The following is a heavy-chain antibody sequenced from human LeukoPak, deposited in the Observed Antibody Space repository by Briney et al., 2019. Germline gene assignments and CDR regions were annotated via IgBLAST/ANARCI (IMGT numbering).Heavy chain of an antibody. D-gene: IGHD1-7*01. CDR2: INHSGST. J-gene: IGHJ4*02. V-gene: IGHV4-34*01. CDR3: ARANNWNYGKYFDY. Sequence: SETLSLTCAVYGGSFSGYYWSWIRQPPGKGLEWIGEINHSGSTNYNPSLKSRVTISVDTSKNQFSLKLSSVTAADTAVYYCARANNWNYGKYFDYWGQGTLVTVSS. CDR1: GGSFSGYY.